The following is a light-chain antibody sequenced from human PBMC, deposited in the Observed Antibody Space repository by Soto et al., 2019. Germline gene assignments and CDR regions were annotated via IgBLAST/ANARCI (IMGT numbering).Light chain of an antibody. J-gene: IGKJ1*01. Sequence: DIQMTQSPSTLSASVGDRVTITCRASQSISSWLAWYQQKPGKAPKLLIYKASSLESGVPSRFSGSGSGTEFTLTISSLQPDDFATYYCLLDYSYFWAFGQGTKVEIK. CDR1: QSISSW. CDR2: KAS. V-gene: IGKV1-5*03. CDR3: LLDYSYFWA.